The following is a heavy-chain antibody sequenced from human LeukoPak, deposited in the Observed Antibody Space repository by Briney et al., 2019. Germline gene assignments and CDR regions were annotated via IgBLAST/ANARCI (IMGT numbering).Heavy chain of an antibody. CDR3: AAGSSGGWSNWFDP. V-gene: IGHV1-58*02. J-gene: IGHJ5*02. D-gene: IGHD6-19*01. CDR1: GFTFTTSA. CDR2: IVVGSGNT. Sequence: SVKVSCKASGFTFTTSAMQWVRQARGQRLEWIGWIVVGSGNTNYAQKFQERVTITRDMSTSTAYMELSSLRSEDTAVYYCAAGSSGGWSNWFDPWGQGTLVTVSS.